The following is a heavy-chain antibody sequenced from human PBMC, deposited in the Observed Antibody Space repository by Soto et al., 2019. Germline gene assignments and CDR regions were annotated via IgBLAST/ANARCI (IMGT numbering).Heavy chain of an antibody. J-gene: IGHJ2*01. V-gene: IGHV4-59*08. Sequence: QVQLQESGPGLVKPSETLSLTCTVSGGSISSYYWSWIRQPPGKGLEWIGYIYYSGSTNYNPSLKSRVTTSVDTSKNQFPLKLSSVTAADTAVYYCARAYYDILTGYSHWYFDLWGRGTLVTVSS. CDR2: IYYSGST. D-gene: IGHD3-9*01. CDR1: GGSISSYY. CDR3: ARAYYDILTGYSHWYFDL.